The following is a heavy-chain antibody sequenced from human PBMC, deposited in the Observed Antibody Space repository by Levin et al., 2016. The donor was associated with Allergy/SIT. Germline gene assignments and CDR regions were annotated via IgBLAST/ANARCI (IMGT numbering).Heavy chain of an antibody. CDR3: AREGYDSSGYLAVAFDI. D-gene: IGHD3-22*01. CDR2: IIPIFGTA. J-gene: IGHJ3*02. V-gene: IGHV1-69*01. Sequence: WVRQAPGQGLEWMGGIIPIFGTANYAQKFQGRVTITADESTSTAYMELSSLRSEDTAVYYCAREGYDSSGYLAVAFDIWGQGTMVTVSS.